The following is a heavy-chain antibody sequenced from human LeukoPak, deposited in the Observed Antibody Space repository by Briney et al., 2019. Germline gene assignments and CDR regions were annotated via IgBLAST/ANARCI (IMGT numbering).Heavy chain of an antibody. Sequence: PSETLSLTCAVSGYSISSGYCWGWIRQPPGKGLEWIGSIYHSGSTYYNPSLKSRVTISVDTSKNQFSLKLSSVTAADMAVYYCARQFVRDAFDIWGQGTMVTVSS. J-gene: IGHJ3*02. CDR1: GYSISSGYC. D-gene: IGHD6-6*01. CDR2: IYHSGST. V-gene: IGHV4-38-2*01. CDR3: ARQFVRDAFDI.